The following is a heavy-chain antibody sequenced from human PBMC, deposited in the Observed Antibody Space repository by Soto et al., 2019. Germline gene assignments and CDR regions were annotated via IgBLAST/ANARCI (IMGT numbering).Heavy chain of an antibody. D-gene: IGHD4-17*01. V-gene: IGHV3-23*01. CDR3: AKDGSTTVVTSSFY. J-gene: IGHJ4*02. CDR1: GFTFSSYG. Sequence: EVKLLESGGGLVQPGGSLRLSCAASGFTFSSYGMSWVRQAPGKGLEWVSGISGGGGTTYYADSVKGRFTISRDNSKSTLYLQMNSLRAEDTAVYYCAKDGSTTVVTSSFYWGQGTLVTVSS. CDR2: ISGGGGTT.